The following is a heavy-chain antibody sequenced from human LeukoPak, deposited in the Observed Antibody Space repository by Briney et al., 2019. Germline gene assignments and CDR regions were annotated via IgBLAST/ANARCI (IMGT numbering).Heavy chain of an antibody. D-gene: IGHD3-22*01. J-gene: IGHJ4*02. CDR1: GFTFSSYG. CDR2: IYSGGNT. Sequence: GGSLRLSCAASGFTFSSYGMSWVRQAPGKGLEWVSVIYSGGNTYYADSVKGRFTISRDNSKNTLFLQMNSLRAEDTAVYYCARDYGEYYYDSSGYYGGFDYWGQGTLVTVSS. CDR3: ARDYGEYYYDSSGYYGGFDY. V-gene: IGHV3-53*01.